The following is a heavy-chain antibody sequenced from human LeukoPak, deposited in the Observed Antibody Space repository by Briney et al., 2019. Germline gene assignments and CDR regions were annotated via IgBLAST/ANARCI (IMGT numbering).Heavy chain of an antibody. V-gene: IGHV1-69*04. CDR2: IIPILGIA. CDR1: GGTFSSYA. D-gene: IGHD4-17*01. CDR3: ARVYGDYGYYFDY. Sequence: SVKVSCKASGGTFSSYAISWVRQAPGQGLEWMGRIIPILGIANYAQKFQGRVTITADKSTSTAYMELSSLRSEDTAVYYCARVYGDYGYYFDYWGQGTLVTVSS. J-gene: IGHJ4*02.